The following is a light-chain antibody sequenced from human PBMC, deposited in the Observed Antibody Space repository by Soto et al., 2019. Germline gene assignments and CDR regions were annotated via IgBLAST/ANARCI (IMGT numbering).Light chain of an antibody. Sequence: EVVLTQSPLSLPVSLGQPASISCRSSQSLVYSDGNTYLNWFQQRPGQSPRRLIYKVSNRDSGVPDRFSGSGSGTDFTLKISRVEAEDVGVYFCMRGAHWPLTFGQGTRLEIK. CDR2: KVS. V-gene: IGKV2-30*01. J-gene: IGKJ5*01. CDR3: MRGAHWPLT. CDR1: QSLVYSDGNTY.